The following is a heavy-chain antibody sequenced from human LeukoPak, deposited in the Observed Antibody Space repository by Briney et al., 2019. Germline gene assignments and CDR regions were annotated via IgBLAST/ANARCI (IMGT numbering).Heavy chain of an antibody. Sequence: SKTLSLTCTVSGGSISSSAYYWGWIRQPPGKGLEWIGSRYYSGSAYYNPSLKTRVTISVDSSKNQFSLKMSSVTAADTAVYYCARHTAMGSPLYYWGQGALVTVSS. CDR3: ARHTAMGSPLYY. V-gene: IGHV4-39*01. D-gene: IGHD5-18*01. J-gene: IGHJ4*02. CDR1: GGSISSSAYY. CDR2: RYYSGSA.